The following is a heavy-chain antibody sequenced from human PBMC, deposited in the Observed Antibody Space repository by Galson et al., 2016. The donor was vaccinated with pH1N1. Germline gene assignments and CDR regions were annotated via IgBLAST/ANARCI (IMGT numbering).Heavy chain of an antibody. CDR1: GFSFTSYT. V-gene: IGHV3-21*01. CDR3: ARNALIELASPSGMDV. CDR2: ISASGTYI. J-gene: IGHJ6*04. D-gene: IGHD5-24*01. Sequence: SLRLSCAASGFSFTSYTMNWVRQAPGKGLEWVSSISASGTYIYYADSVQGRFTLTRANAKQSVYLEMSSLRVEDTAVYYCARNALIELASPSGMDVWGKGTTVTVSS.